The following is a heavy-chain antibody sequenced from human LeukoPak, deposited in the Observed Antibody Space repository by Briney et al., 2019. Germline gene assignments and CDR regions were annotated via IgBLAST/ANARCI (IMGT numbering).Heavy chain of an antibody. V-gene: IGHV3-11*01. CDR1: GFTFSDYY. J-gene: IGHJ4*02. D-gene: IGHD3-22*01. CDR2: ISSSGSTI. CDR3: ARPGGYYYDSSGYYGY. Sequence: GGSLRLSGAASGFTFSDYYMSWIRQAPGKGLEWVSYISSSGSTIYYADSVKGRFTISRDNAKNSLYLQMNSLRAEDTVVYYCARPGGYYYDSSGYYGYWGQGTLVTVSS.